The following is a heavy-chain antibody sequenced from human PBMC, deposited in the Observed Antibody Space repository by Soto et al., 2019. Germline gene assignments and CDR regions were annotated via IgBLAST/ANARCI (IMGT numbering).Heavy chain of an antibody. D-gene: IGHD4-4*01. Sequence: SQTLSLTCAVYGGSFSGYYWSWIRQPPGKGLEWIGEINHSGSTNYNPSLKSRVTISVDTSKNQFSLKLSSVTAADTAVYYCARGRGTVSNYYYYYMDVWGKGTTVTVSS. CDR1: GGSFSGYY. J-gene: IGHJ6*03. CDR2: INHSGST. CDR3: ARGRGTVSNYYYYYMDV. V-gene: IGHV4-34*01.